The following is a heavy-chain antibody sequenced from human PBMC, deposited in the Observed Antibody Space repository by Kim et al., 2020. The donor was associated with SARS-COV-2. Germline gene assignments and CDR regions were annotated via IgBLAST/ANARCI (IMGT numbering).Heavy chain of an antibody. V-gene: IGHV1-69*04. CDR1: GGTFSSYA. J-gene: IGHJ6*02. CDR2: IIPILGIA. Sequence: SVKVSCKASGGTFSSYAISWVRQAPGQGLEWMGRIIPILGIANYAQKFQGRVTITADKSTSTAYMELSSLRSEDTAVYYCASGASDYTPSNLGMDVWGQGTTVTVSS. CDR3: ASGASDYTPSNLGMDV. D-gene: IGHD4-4*01.